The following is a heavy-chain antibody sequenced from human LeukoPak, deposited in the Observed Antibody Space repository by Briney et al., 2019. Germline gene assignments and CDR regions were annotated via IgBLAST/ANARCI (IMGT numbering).Heavy chain of an antibody. CDR1: GFTFSSYA. CDR3: ARTPSGSYLAWFDP. J-gene: IGHJ5*02. D-gene: IGHD1-26*01. V-gene: IGHV3-30*04. CDR2: ISYDGSNK. Sequence: GGSLRLSCAASGFTFSSYAMHWVRQAPGKGLEWVAVISYDGSNKYYADSVKGRFTISRDNSKNTLYLQMNSLRAEDTAVYYCARTPSGSYLAWFDPWGQGTLVTVSS.